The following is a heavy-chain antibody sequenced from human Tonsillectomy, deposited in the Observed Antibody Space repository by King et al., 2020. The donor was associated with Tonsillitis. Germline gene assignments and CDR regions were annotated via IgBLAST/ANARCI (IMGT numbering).Heavy chain of an antibody. D-gene: IGHD3-22*01. J-gene: IGHJ1*01. CDR2: IYPGDSDT. V-gene: IGHV5-51*01. CDR3: ARHGDSSGYYL. Sequence: VQLVESGAEVKKPGESLKISCKGSGYTFTSNWIAWVRQMPGKGLEWMWIIYPGDSDTRYSPSFQGQVTTSADKSISTAYLQWSSLKASDTAMYYCARHGDSSGYYLWGQGTLVTVSS. CDR1: GYTFTSNW.